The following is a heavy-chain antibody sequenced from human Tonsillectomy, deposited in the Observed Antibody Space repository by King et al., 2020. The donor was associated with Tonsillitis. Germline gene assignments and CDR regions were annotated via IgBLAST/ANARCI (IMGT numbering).Heavy chain of an antibody. CDR2: INPSGGST. V-gene: IGHV1-46*01. CDR1: GYTFTSYY. D-gene: IGHD2-15*01. Sequence: QLVQSGAEVKKPGASVKVSCKASGYTFTSYYMHWVRQAPGQGREWMGIINPSGGSTSYAQKFQGSVTMTRDTSTSTVYMELSSLRSEDTAVYYCASGEGYCSGGSCYDAFDIWGQGTMVTVSS. CDR3: ASGEGYCSGGSCYDAFDI. J-gene: IGHJ3*02.